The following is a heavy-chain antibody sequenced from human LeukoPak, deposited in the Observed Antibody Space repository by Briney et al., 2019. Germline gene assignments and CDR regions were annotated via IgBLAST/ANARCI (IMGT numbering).Heavy chain of an antibody. Sequence: PGGSLRLSCAASGFTFSNAWMNWVRQAPGKGLEWVGRIKSKTDGGTTDYAAPVKGRFTISRDDSKNTLYLQVNSLKTEDTAVYYCATDGPVGTFYYYYYMDVWGKGTTVTISS. CDR3: ATDGPVGTFYYYYYMDV. J-gene: IGHJ6*03. D-gene: IGHD1-26*01. V-gene: IGHV3-15*01. CDR2: IKSKTDGGTT. CDR1: GFTFSNAW.